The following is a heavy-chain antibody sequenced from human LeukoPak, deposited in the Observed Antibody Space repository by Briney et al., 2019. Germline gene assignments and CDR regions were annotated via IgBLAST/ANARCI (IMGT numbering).Heavy chain of an antibody. CDR1: GGTFSSYA. D-gene: IGHD3-22*01. J-gene: IGHJ3*02. V-gene: IGHV1-69*04. CDR3: ARLYYYDSSGYPGSGFDI. Sequence: GASVKVSCKASGGTFSSYAISWVRQAPGQGLEWMGRIIPILGIANYAQKFQGRVTITADKSTSTAYMELSSLRSEDTAVYYCARLYYYDSSGYPGSGFDIWGQGTMVTVSS. CDR2: IIPILGIA.